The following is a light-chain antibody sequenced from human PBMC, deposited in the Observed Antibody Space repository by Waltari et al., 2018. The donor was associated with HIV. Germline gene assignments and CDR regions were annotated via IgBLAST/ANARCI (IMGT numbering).Light chain of an antibody. V-gene: IGLV2-14*03. CDR1: SSDVGGYDS. Sequence: QSALTQPASVSGSPGQSITISCTGTSSDVGGYDSVSWYHQHPGKAPKLMIFDVSNRPSGVSNRFSGSKSGNTASLTISGLQAEDEADYYCSSYTSSSALDVVFGGGTKLTVL. J-gene: IGLJ2*01. CDR2: DVS. CDR3: SSYTSSSALDVV.